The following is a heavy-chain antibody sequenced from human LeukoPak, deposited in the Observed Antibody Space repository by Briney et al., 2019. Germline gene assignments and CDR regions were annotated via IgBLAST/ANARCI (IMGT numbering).Heavy chain of an antibody. CDR2: ISAYNGNT. V-gene: IGHV1-18*01. CDR1: GYTFTNYG. CDR3: GRGKHDWNEVELACKY. Sequence: GASVKVSCKASGYTFTNYGISWVRQAPGQGLEWMGWISAYNGNTNYARKFQDRVTMTTETSTTTVYMELRGLRSDDTAVYYCGRGKHDWNEVELACKYWGQGTLVTVSS. J-gene: IGHJ4*02. D-gene: IGHD1-1*01.